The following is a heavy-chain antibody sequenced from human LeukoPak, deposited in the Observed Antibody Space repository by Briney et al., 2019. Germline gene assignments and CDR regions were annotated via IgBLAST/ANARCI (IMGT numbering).Heavy chain of an antibody. J-gene: IGHJ4*02. CDR1: GYTFTGYY. Sequence: GASVKVSCKASGYTFTGYYMHWVRQAPGQGLEWMGGIIPIFGTANYAQKFQGRVTITADESTSTAYMELSSLRSEDTAVYYCARDVNRYRSGRFDYWGQGTLVTVSS. CDR3: ARDVNRYRSGRFDY. V-gene: IGHV1-69*13. D-gene: IGHD6-19*01. CDR2: IIPIFGTA.